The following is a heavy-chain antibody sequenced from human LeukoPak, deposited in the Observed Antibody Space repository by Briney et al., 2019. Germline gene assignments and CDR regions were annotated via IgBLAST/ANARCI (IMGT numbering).Heavy chain of an antibody. V-gene: IGHV4-59*01. CDR3: ARQYLYYYGSGSPPGY. J-gene: IGHJ4*02. CDR1: GGSMSPYY. Sequence: SETLSLTCTVSGGSMSPYYWNWIRQAPGKGLEWIGYVFYSGNTYYNPSLRGRVTISIDTSKSQFSLNLSSVTAADTAVYYCARQYLYYYGSGSPPGYWGQGTLVTVSS. D-gene: IGHD3-10*01. CDR2: VFYSGNT.